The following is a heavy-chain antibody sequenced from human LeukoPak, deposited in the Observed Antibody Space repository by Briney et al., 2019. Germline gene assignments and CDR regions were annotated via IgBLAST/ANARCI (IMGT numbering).Heavy chain of an antibody. D-gene: IGHD6-13*01. V-gene: IGHV3-23*01. Sequence: GGSLRLSCAASGFTFSSYTMSWVRHAPPQGLGRDSAISGSGGSTYYADSVKGRFTISRDNSKNTLYLQMNSLRAEDTAVYYCAKDGIAAAANDAFDIWGQGTMVTVSS. J-gene: IGHJ3*02. CDR1: GFTFSSYT. CDR2: ISGSGGST. CDR3: AKDGIAAAANDAFDI.